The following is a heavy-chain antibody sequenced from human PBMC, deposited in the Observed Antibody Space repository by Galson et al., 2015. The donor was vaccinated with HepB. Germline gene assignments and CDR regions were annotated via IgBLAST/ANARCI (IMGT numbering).Heavy chain of an antibody. CDR2: VDPSDSYT. V-gene: IGHV5-10-1*01. CDR3: ARHGGGGGSKAGPGSIDY. J-gene: IGHJ4*02. D-gene: IGHD3-16*01. Sequence: QSGAEVKKPGESLRISCKGSGYSFTSYWISWVRQMPGKGLEWMGRVDPSDSYTNYSPSFQGHVTISADKSISTAYLQWSSLKASDAAMYYCARHGGGGGSKAGPGSIDYWGQGTLVTVSS. CDR1: GYSFTSYW.